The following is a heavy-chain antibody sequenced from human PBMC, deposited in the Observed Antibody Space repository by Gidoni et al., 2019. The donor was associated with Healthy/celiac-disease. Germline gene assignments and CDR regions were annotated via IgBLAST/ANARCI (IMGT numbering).Heavy chain of an antibody. D-gene: IGHD5-12*01. CDR2: ISGSGGST. J-gene: IGHJ4*02. V-gene: IGHV3-23*04. CDR3: AKDRGYSGIYSGGLDY. CDR1: GFTFSSYA. Sequence: EVQLVESGGGLVQPGGSLRLSCAASGFTFSSYAMSWVRQAPGKGLEGVSAISGSGGSTYYADSVKGRFTISRDNSKNTLYLQMNSLRAEDTAVYYCAKDRGYSGIYSGGLDYWGQGTLVTVSS.